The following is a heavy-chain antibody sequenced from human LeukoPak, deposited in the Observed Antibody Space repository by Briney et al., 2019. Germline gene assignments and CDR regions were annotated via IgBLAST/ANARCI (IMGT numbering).Heavy chain of an antibody. Sequence: ASVKVSCKASGYTFTSYYMHWVRQAPGQGLEWMGIINPSGGSTSYAQKFQGRVTMTRDTSTSTVYMELSSLRSEDTAVYYCARDQRYYDILTGYRGYYYYGMDVWGKGTTVTVSS. J-gene: IGHJ6*04. D-gene: IGHD3-9*01. CDR2: INPSGGST. V-gene: IGHV1-46*01. CDR1: GYTFTSYY. CDR3: ARDQRYYDILTGYRGYYYYGMDV.